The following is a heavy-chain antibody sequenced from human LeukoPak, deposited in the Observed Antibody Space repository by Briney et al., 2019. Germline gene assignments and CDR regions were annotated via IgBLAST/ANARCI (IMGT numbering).Heavy chain of an antibody. Sequence: GASVKVSCKASGGTFSSYAISWVRQAPGQGLEWMGWINPNSGGTNYAQKFQGRVTMTRDTSISTAYMELSRLRSDDTAVYYCARGRWIAARYYNWFDPWGQGTLVTVSS. J-gene: IGHJ5*02. CDR1: GGTFSSYA. D-gene: IGHD6-6*01. CDR2: INPNSGGT. CDR3: ARGRWIAARYYNWFDP. V-gene: IGHV1-2*02.